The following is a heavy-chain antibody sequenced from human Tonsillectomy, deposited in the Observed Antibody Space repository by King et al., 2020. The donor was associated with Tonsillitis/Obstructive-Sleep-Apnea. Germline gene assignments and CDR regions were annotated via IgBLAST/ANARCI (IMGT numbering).Heavy chain of an antibody. D-gene: IGHD3-9*01. CDR2: INPSGVST. Sequence: VQLVESGAEVKKPGASVKVTCKASGYTFTKYYMHWVRQAPGQGLEWMGVINPSGVSTSYAQNFQGRVTMTRDTSTSTVYMELSSLRPEDTAVYYCAREFFEGYAIYDNMGYWGQGTLVTVSS. CDR1: GYTFTKYY. CDR3: AREFFEGYAIYDNMGY. J-gene: IGHJ4*02. V-gene: IGHV1-46*01.